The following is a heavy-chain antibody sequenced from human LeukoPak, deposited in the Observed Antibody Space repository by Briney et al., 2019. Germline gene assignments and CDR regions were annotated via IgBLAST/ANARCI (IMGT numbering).Heavy chain of an antibody. J-gene: IGHJ6*03. D-gene: IGHD4-17*01. Sequence: SETLSLTCTVSGYSISSGYYWGWIRQPPGKGLEWIGSIYHSGSTYYNPSLKSRVTISVDTSKNQFSLKLSSVTAADTAVYYCARDGVGVTTNLVYYYMDVWGKGTTVTVSS. CDR3: ARDGVGVTTNLVYYYMDV. CDR2: IYHSGST. V-gene: IGHV4-38-2*02. CDR1: GYSISSGYY.